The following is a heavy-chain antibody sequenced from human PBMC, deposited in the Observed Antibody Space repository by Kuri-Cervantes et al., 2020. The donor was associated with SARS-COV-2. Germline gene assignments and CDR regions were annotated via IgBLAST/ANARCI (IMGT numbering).Heavy chain of an antibody. CDR2: INPYNDNT. D-gene: IGHD6-13*01. J-gene: IGHJ4*02. V-gene: IGHV1-18*01. CDR1: GYSFKTYG. Sequence: ASVKVSCKTSGYSFKTYGISWVRQAPGRGLEWLGYINPYNDNTNYAQIIQGRVTLTTDTSTDTVYMELRSLRSFDTAVYFCARDDLHSSSWDFDYWGQGTLVTVSS. CDR3: ARDDLHSSSWDFDY.